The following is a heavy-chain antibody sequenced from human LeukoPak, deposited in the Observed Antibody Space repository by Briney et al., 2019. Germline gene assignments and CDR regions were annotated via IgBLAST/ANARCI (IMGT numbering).Heavy chain of an antibody. Sequence: ASVKVSCKASGYTFTSYGISWVRQAPGQGLEWMGWISAYNGNTNYAQKLQGRVTMTTDTSTSTAHMELRSLRSDDTAVYYCARDSGYYSIDYWGQGTLVTVSS. V-gene: IGHV1-18*01. CDR1: GYTFTSYG. CDR3: ARDSGYYSIDY. CDR2: ISAYNGNT. J-gene: IGHJ4*02. D-gene: IGHD3-22*01.